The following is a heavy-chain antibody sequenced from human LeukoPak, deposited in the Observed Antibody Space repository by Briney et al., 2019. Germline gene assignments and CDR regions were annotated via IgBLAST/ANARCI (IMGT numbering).Heavy chain of an antibody. J-gene: IGHJ4*02. CDR2: INPNSGGT. D-gene: IGHD6-19*01. CDR3: ARDRYSSGWHDY. V-gene: IGHV1-2*02. Sequence: ASVKVSCKASGYTFTGYYMHWVRQAPGQGLEWMGWINPNSGGTNYAQKFQGRVTMTRDTSISTAYMVLSRLRSDDTAVYYCARDRYSSGWHDYWGQGTLVTVSS. CDR1: GYTFTGYY.